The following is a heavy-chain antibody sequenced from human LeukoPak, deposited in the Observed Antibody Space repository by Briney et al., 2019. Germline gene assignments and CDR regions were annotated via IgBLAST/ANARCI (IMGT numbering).Heavy chain of an antibody. CDR3: ARQIGWRDAFDI. D-gene: IGHD6-19*01. J-gene: IGHJ3*02. Sequence: GGSLRLSCAASGFTFSNYWMSWVRQAPGKGLEWLANINQDGSEIYYVDSVKGRFTISRDNGKNSLYLQINSLRADDTAVYYCARQIGWRDAFDIWGQGTMVTVSS. CDR2: INQDGSEI. V-gene: IGHV3-7*01. CDR1: GFTFSNYW.